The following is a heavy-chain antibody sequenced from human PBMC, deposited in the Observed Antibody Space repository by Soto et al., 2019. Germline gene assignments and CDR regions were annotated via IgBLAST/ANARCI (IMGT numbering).Heavy chain of an antibody. D-gene: IGHD2-21*02. J-gene: IGHJ5*02. CDR3: ARSYCGGDCPHNWFEP. V-gene: IGHV1-46*01. CDR1: GYIFSSYY. Sequence: QVQLVQSGAEVKKPGASVKVSCKASGYIFSSYYIHWVRQAPGQGLEWMGIINPSGGSTTYAQKFQGRVTMTRDTSTSTVYMELNSLRSEDTAMYYCARSYCGGDCPHNWFEPWGQGTLVTVSS. CDR2: INPSGGST.